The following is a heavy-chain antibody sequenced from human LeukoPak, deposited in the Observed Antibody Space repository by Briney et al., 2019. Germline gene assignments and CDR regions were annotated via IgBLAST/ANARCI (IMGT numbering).Heavy chain of an antibody. V-gene: IGHV1-8*01. CDR3: AREWLAGKLFDY. D-gene: IGHD6-19*01. J-gene: IGHJ4*02. Sequence: ASVKVSCKASGYTFTSYDINWVRQATGQGLEWMGWMNPNSGNTGYAQKFQGRVTMTRNTSISTAYMELSSLRSEDTAVYYCAREWLAGKLFDYWGQGTLVTVSS. CDR1: GYTFTSYD. CDR2: MNPNSGNT.